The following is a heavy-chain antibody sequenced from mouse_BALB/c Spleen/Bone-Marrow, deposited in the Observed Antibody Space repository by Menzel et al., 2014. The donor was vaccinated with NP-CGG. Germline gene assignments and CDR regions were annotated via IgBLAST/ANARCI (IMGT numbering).Heavy chain of an antibody. CDR2: ISYSGST. Sequence: DVMLVESGPGLVKPSQSLSLTCIVTGYSITRDYAWNWIRQFPGNKLEWIGYISYSGSTTYNPSPESRISITRDTSKNQFFLQLNSVTTEDTATYYCARSSSYDYDVGFAYWGQGTLVTVSA. V-gene: IGHV3-2*02. J-gene: IGHJ3*01. CDR3: ARSSSYDYDVGFAY. D-gene: IGHD2-4*01. CDR1: GYSITRDYA.